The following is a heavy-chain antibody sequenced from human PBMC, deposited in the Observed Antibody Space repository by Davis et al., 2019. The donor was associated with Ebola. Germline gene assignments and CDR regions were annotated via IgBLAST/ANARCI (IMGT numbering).Heavy chain of an antibody. J-gene: IGHJ4*02. CDR1: GDSISRYY. D-gene: IGHD4-17*01. CDR2: LFVNGRI. Sequence: PSETLSLTCSVSGDSISRYYWNWLRQPAGKGLEWIGRLFVNGRIIYSPSLKSRVTMSADTSKNQFSLKLSSVTAADTAVYYCARRWVGERTDYFDYWGQGTLVSVSS. CDR3: ARRWVGERTDYFDY. V-gene: IGHV4-4*07.